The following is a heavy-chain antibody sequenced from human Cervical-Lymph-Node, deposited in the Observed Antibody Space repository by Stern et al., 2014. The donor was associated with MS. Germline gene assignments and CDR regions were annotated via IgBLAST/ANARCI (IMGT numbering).Heavy chain of an antibody. J-gene: IGHJ3*02. D-gene: IGHD1-26*01. CDR1: GFTFSTYW. Sequence: EVQLVESGGGLVPPGGSLRLSCVASGFTFSTYWMTWVRPSPGKGLEWVANIKQDESEQYYANPVKVRFAISRDNAKNSMYLQLNSLRVEDTAVYYCAIDLVAATRRGSFDIWGQGTMVTVSS. V-gene: IGHV3-7*01. CDR2: IKQDESEQ. CDR3: AIDLVAATRRGSFDI.